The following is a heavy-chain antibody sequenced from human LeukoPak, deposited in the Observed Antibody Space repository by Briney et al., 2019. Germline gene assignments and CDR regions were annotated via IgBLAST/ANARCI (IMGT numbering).Heavy chain of an antibody. Sequence: SETLSLTCAVYGGSFSGYYWSWIRQPPGKGLEWIGEINHSGSTNYNPSLKSRVTISVDTSKNQFSLKVNSVTAADTAEYYCARASSGWRELDYWGQGTLVTVSS. V-gene: IGHV4-34*01. CDR1: GGSFSGYY. CDR2: INHSGST. D-gene: IGHD6-19*01. CDR3: ARASSGWRELDY. J-gene: IGHJ4*02.